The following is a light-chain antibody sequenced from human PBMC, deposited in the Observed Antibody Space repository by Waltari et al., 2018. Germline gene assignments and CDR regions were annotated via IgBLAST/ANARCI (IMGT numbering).Light chain of an antibody. CDR2: DVY. V-gene: IGLV2-14*03. CDR3: SSYTSSRTI. J-gene: IGLJ2*01. Sequence: QSALAQPASVSGSPGQSIAISCTGTSSDVGVYNYVSWYQQPPGKAPKLMIYDVYTRPSGVSDRVSGSKAGNTASLTVSGLQAEDDADYYCSSYTSSRTIFGGGTKLTVL. CDR1: SSDVGVYNY.